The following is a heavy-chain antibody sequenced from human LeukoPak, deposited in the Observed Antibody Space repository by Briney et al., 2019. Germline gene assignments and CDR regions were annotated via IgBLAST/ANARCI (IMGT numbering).Heavy chain of an antibody. CDR3: ARDLYGDYAPGVY. CDR1: GCTFSSYA. D-gene: IGHD4-17*01. J-gene: IGHJ4*02. Sequence: SVKVSCKASGCTFSSYAISWVRQAPGQGLEWMGWIIPIFGTANYAQKFQGRVTITADKSTSTAYMELSSLRSEDTAVYYCARDLYGDYAPGVYWGQGTLVTVSS. CDR2: IIPIFGTA. V-gene: IGHV1-69*06.